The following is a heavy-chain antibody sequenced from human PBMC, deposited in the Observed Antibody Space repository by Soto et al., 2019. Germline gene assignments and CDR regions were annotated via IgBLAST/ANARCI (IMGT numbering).Heavy chain of an antibody. CDR1: VFTFGSYW. J-gene: IGHJ5*02. V-gene: IGHV3-7*04. D-gene: IGHD1-26*01. Sequence: VGSLRLSCASSVFTFGSYWMSCVRHAPGKGLEWLATIKWDASEKKYVDSVKGRFTISRDNSKNTLFLQMNSLRADDTAVYYCAKDQASREGSFQPWGQGTLVKVS. CDR3: AKDQASREGSFQP. CDR2: IKWDASEK.